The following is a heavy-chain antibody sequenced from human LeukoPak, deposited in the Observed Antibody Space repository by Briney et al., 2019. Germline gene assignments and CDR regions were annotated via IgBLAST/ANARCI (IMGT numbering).Heavy chain of an antibody. CDR2: ISYDGSNK. CDR3: ARDLYGDFYFDY. D-gene: IGHD4-17*01. Sequence: GGSLRLSCAASGFTFSSYAMHWVRQAPGKGLEWVAVISYDGSNKYYADSGKGRFTISRDNSKNTLYLQMNSLRAEDTAVYYCARDLYGDFYFDYWGQGTLVTVSS. J-gene: IGHJ4*02. CDR1: GFTFSSYA. V-gene: IGHV3-30*01.